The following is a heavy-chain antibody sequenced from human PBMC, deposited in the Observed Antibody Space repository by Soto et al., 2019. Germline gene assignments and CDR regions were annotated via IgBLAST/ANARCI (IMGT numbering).Heavy chain of an antibody. CDR2: TIPMFGTP. D-gene: IGHD3-22*01. J-gene: IGHJ6*02. CDR3: AIPLRDRNYYYGMAV. V-gene: IGHV1-69*01. Sequence: QVQLVQSGAEMQQPGASVRVSCKASGGTFSKYAFSWVRQAPGQGLEWLGGTIPMFGTPNYAQKFQGRVAISAYESTATVYMEFSSLRSEDTAVYCCAIPLRDRNYYYGMAVWGQGTTVTVSS. CDR1: GGTFSKYA.